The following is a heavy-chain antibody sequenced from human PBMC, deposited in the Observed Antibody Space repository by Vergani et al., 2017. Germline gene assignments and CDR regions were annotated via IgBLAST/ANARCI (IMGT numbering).Heavy chain of an antibody. D-gene: IGHD6-13*01. CDR2: IYYSGST. CDR1: GGSISSSSYY. CDR3: ARHSRSWVEYFQH. Sequence: QLQLQESGPGLVKPSETLSLTCTVSGGSISSSSYYWGWIRQPPGKGLEWIGSIYYSGSTYYNPSLKSRVTISVDTSKNQFSLKLSSVTAADTAVYYCARHSRSWVEYFQHWGQGTLVIVSS. V-gene: IGHV4-39*01. J-gene: IGHJ1*01.